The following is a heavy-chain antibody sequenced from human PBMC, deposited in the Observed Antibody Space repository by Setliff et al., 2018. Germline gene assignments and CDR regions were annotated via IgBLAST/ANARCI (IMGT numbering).Heavy chain of an antibody. V-gene: IGHV3-33*01. Sequence: PGGSLRLSCAASGFTFSSYGMHWVRQAPGKGLEWVAVIWYDGTNKYYADSVKGRFTISRDNSKNTLYLQMNSLRAEDTAVYYCAIPSSGNFYFDYWGQGTLVTVSS. CDR3: AIPSSGNFYFDY. CDR1: GFTFSSYG. J-gene: IGHJ4*02. D-gene: IGHD1-26*01. CDR2: IWYDGTNK.